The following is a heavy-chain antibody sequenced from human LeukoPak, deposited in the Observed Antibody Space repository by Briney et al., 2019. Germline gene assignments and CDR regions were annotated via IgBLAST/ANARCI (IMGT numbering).Heavy chain of an antibody. J-gene: IGHJ4*02. V-gene: IGHV6-1*01. CDR1: GDSVSSNSVA. Sequence: SQTLSLTCAISGDSVSSNSVAWNWIRQSPSRGLEWLGSTYYRSKWYNDYAISIKGRISINPDTSKNQFSLQLNSVTPDDTAVYYRARDAGWRFDYWGQGTLVTVSS. CDR2: TYYRSKWYN. D-gene: IGHD6-19*01. CDR3: ARDAGWRFDY.